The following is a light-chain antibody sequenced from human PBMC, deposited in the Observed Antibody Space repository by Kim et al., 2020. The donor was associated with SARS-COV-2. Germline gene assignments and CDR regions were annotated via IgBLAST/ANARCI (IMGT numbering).Light chain of an antibody. V-gene: IGLV2-14*03. CDR3: STHTRANTLV. CDR2: EVN. Sequence: GQSSTNPCTGTSDDIGYYDYVSWYQQYPGSAPTLILYEVNKRPSGISNRFSGSESGNTASLTISGLQAADEARYYCSTHTRANTLVFGTGTKVTVL. CDR1: SDDIGYYDY. J-gene: IGLJ1*01.